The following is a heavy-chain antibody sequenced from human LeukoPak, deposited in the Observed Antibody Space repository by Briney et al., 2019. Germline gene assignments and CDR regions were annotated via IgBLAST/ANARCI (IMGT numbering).Heavy chain of an antibody. D-gene: IGHD5-18*01. J-gene: IGHJ4*02. CDR3: ARDHEGDSYGFDY. V-gene: IGHV3-30-3*01. CDR2: ISYDGSNK. CDR1: GFTFSSYE. Sequence: PGGSLRLSCAASGFTFSSYEMNWVRQAPGKGLEWVAVISYDGSNKYYADSVKGRFTISRDNSKNTLYLQMNSLRAEDTAVYYCARDHEGDSYGFDYWGQGTLVTVSS.